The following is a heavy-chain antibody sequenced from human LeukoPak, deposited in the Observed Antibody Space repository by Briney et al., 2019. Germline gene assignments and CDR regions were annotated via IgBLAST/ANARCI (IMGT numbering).Heavy chain of an antibody. CDR3: ARDRGLSRGYSTFDI. Sequence: PGGSLRLSCAASGFTFSSYSMNWVRQAPGKGLEWVSYISSSGGTIYYADSVRGRFTISRDNARNSLYMHMNSLRDEDTAVYYCARDRGLSRGYSTFDIWGQGTMVTVSS. J-gene: IGHJ3*02. CDR2: ISSSGGTI. CDR1: GFTFSSYS. V-gene: IGHV3-48*02. D-gene: IGHD6-25*01.